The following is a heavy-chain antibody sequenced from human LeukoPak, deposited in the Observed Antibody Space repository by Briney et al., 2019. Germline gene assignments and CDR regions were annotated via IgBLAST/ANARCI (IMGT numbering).Heavy chain of an antibody. CDR2: ISFSGST. D-gene: IGHD5-18*01. V-gene: IGHV4-31*03. CDR3: ARMGTAVGPYYYYGMDV. Sequence: PSQTLSLTCTVSGDSISRGGYYWSWIRQHQGKGLESIGYISFSGSTFYNPSLKSRLTISGDTSKNQISLKLSSVTAADTAVYYCARMGTAVGPYYYYGMDVWGQGTTVTVSS. J-gene: IGHJ6*02. CDR1: GDSISRGGYY.